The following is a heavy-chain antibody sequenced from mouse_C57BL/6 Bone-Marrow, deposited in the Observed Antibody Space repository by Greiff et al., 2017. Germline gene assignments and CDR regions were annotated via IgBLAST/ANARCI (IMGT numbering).Heavy chain of an antibody. D-gene: IGHD1-1*01. V-gene: IGHV1-55*01. J-gene: IGHJ4*01. CDR3: ARTPYYYGSSYYAMDY. CDR2: IYPGSGST. CDR1: GYTFTSYW. Sequence: QVQLQQPGAELVKPGASVKMSCKASGYTFTSYWITWVKQRPGQGLEWIGDIYPGSGSTNYNEKFKSKATLTVDTSSSTAYMQLSSLTSADSAVYYCARTPYYYGSSYYAMDYWGQGTSVTVSS.